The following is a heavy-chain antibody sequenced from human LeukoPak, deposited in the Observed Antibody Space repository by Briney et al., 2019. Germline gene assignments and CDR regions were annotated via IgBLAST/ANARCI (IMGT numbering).Heavy chain of an antibody. Sequence: GGSLRPSCVGSGFTFRSHWVNWVRQSPGKGLEWVANIKPDGIDKYYVDSARGRFTVSRDNAKNSAFLQMNSLRAEYTAIYYCATISAQTFDIWGQGTLVSVSS. CDR1: GFTFRSHW. CDR2: IKPDGIDK. D-gene: IGHD5-24*01. CDR3: ATISAQTFDI. V-gene: IGHV3-7*01. J-gene: IGHJ3*02.